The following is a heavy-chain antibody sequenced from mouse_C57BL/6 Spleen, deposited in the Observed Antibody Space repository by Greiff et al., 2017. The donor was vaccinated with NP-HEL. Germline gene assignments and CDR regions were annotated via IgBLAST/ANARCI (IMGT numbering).Heavy chain of an antibody. J-gene: IGHJ3*01. D-gene: IGHD2-5*01. Sequence: QVQLQQSGAGLVRPGTSVKVSCKASGYAFTNYLIEWVKQRPGQGLEWIGVINPGSGGTNYNEKFKGKATLTADKSSSTAYMQLSSLTSEDSAVYFCARDYSNYVAWFAYWGQGTLVTVSA. CDR1: GYAFTNYL. V-gene: IGHV1-54*01. CDR2: INPGSGGT. CDR3: ARDYSNYVAWFAY.